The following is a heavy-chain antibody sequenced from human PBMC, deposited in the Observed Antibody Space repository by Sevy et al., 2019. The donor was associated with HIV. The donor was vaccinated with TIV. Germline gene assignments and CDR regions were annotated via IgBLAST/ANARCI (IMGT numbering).Heavy chain of an antibody. V-gene: IGHV3-33*01. CDR3: GPLKAAAGAGDY. D-gene: IGHD6-13*01. CDR2: IWYDGSNK. CDR1: GFTFSSYG. J-gene: IGHJ4*02. Sequence: GGSLRLSCAASGFTFSSYGMHWVRQAPGKGLEWVAVIWYDGSNKYYADSVKGGFTTFRDNSKNTLYLQMNSLRAEDTAAYYCGPLKAAAGAGDYWGQGTLVTVSS.